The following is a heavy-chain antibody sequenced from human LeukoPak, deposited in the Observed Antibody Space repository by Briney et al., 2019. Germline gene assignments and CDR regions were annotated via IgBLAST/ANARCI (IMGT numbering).Heavy chain of an antibody. CDR1: GASISGYY. CDR3: ARHVPPYSSSSGARTRVGWFDP. CDR2: MYYSGST. Sequence: PSETLSLTCRVSGASISGYYWSWIRQPPGKGLEWIGHMYYSGSTNYNPSLKSRVTISVDTSKNQFSLKLSSVTAADTAVYYCARHVPPYSSSSGARTRVGWFDPWGQGTLVTVSS. D-gene: IGHD6-6*01. J-gene: IGHJ5*02. V-gene: IGHV4-59*08.